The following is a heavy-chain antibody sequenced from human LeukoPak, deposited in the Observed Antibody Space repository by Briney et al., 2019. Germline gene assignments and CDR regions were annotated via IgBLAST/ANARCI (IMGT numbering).Heavy chain of an antibody. CDR2: INPNSGGT. D-gene: IGHD3-22*01. V-gene: IGHV1-2*02. CDR3: ARGNTYYYDSSGYGVDY. Sequence: ASVKVSCKASGYTFTGYYMHWVRQAPGQGLEWMGWINPNSGGTNYAQKFQGRVTMTRDTSISTAYMELSRLRSDDTAVYYCARGNTYYYDSSGYGVDYWGQGTLVTVSS. J-gene: IGHJ4*02. CDR1: GYTFTGYY.